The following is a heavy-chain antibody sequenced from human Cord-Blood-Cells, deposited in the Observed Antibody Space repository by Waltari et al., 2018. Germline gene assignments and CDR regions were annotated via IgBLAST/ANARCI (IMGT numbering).Heavy chain of an antibody. D-gene: IGHD1-26*01. CDR2: ISYDGSNK. Sequence: QVQLVESGGGVVQPGRSLRLSWAASGFTFSSYAMHWVRQAPGKGLVWVAVISYDGSNKYYADSVKGRFTISRDNSKNTLYLQMNSLRAEDTAVYYCAPSGGDPGYFDYWGQGTLVTVSS. J-gene: IGHJ4*02. CDR1: GFTFSSYA. V-gene: IGHV3-30*04. CDR3: APSGGDPGYFDY.